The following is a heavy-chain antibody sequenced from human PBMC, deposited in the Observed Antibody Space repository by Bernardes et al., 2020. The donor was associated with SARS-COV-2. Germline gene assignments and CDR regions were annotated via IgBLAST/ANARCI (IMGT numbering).Heavy chain of an antibody. CDR3: ARHSGWLHGMDV. J-gene: IGHJ6*02. CDR1: GYTFTSYD. D-gene: IGHD6-19*01. Sequence: ASVKVSCKASGYTFTSYDINWVRQATGQGLEWIGWMNPNSGNTDYAQKFQGGVTMTRNTSINTAYMELSSLRSEDTAVYYCARHSGWLHGMDVWGQGTTVTVSS. V-gene: IGHV1-8*01. CDR2: MNPNSGNT.